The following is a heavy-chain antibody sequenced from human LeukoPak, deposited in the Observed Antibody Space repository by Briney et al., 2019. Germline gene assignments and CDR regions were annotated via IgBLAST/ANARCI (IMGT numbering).Heavy chain of an antibody. CDR3: ARLVTTGQYSGSYSDY. V-gene: IGHV5-51*01. Sequence: GESLKISCKGSGYSFTSYWIGWVRQMPGKGLEWMGIIYPGDSDTRYSPSLQGQVTISADKSISTAYLQWSSLKASDTAMYYCARLVTTGQYSGSYSDYWGQGTLVTVSS. CDR2: IYPGDSDT. J-gene: IGHJ4*02. CDR1: GYSFTSYW. D-gene: IGHD1-26*01.